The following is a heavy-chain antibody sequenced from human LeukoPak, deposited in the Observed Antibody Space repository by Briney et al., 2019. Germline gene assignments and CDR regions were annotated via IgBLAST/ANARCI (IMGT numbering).Heavy chain of an antibody. CDR3: ARPKAVILGGSGTYSSLDY. D-gene: IGHD3-10*01. CDR2: INPNSGGT. J-gene: IGHJ4*02. V-gene: IGHV1-2*02. CDR1: GYTFTGYY. Sequence: GASVKVSCKASGYTFTGYYMQWVRQAPGQGLEWMGWINPNSGGTNYAQKFQGRVTMTRDTSISTAYMELSRLRSDDTAVCYCARPKAVILGGSGTYSSLDYWGQGTLVTVS.